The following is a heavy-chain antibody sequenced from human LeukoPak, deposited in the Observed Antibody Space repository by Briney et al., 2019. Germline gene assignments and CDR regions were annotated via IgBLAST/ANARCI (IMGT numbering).Heavy chain of an antibody. D-gene: IGHD2-2*01. Sequence: GGSLRLSCAASGFTVSSNYMSCVRQAPGKGLEWVSIIYSGGSTYYTDSVRGRFIISRDISKNTLYLQMNSLRAEDTAVYYCARVGDCGRASCYAIDYWGQGTLVTVSS. J-gene: IGHJ4*02. CDR2: IYSGGST. V-gene: IGHV3-66*01. CDR3: ARVGDCGRASCYAIDY. CDR1: GFTVSSNY.